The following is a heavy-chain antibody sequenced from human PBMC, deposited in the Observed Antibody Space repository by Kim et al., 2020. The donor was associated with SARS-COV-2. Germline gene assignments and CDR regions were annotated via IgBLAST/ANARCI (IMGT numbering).Heavy chain of an antibody. V-gene: IGHV3-74*01. CDR2: RT. Sequence: RTTSADSVKGRFTISRDNAKNTLHLQMISLRAEDTAVYYCARGYHYGMDVWGQGTTVTVSS. CDR3: ARGYHYGMDV. J-gene: IGHJ6*02.